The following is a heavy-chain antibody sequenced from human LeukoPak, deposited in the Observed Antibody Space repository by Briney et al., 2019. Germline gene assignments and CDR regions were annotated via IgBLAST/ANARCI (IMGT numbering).Heavy chain of an antibody. CDR2: ISYDGSNK. CDR3: AKIGGGSARDY. J-gene: IGHJ4*02. CDR1: GFTFSSYG. V-gene: IGHV3-30*18. D-gene: IGHD6-6*01. Sequence: PGGSLRLSCAASGFTFSSYGMHCVRQAPGKGLEWVAVISYDGSNKYYADSVKGRFTISRDNSKNTLFLQMNSLRADDTALYYCAKIGGGSARDYWGQGTLVTVSS.